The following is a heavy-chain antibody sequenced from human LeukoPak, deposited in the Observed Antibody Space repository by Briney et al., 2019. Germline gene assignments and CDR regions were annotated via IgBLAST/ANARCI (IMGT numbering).Heavy chain of an antibody. CDR2: IWYDGSNK. J-gene: IGHJ1*01. CDR1: GFTFSSYG. D-gene: IGHD6-13*01. Sequence: GGSLRLSCAASGFTFSSYGMHWVRQAPGKGLEWVAVIWYDGSNKYYADSVKGRFTISRDNSKNTLYLQMNSLRAEDTAVYYCARESGCSSSWYSEYFQHWGQGTLVTVSS. V-gene: IGHV3-33*01. CDR3: ARESGCSSSWYSEYFQH.